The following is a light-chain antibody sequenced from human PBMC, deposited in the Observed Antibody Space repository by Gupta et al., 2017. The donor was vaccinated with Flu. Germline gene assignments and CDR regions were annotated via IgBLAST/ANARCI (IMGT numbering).Light chain of an antibody. CDR1: QSLLHSSNNKNY. V-gene: IGKV4-1*01. CDR3: QQDDSTPPT. CDR2: WAS. J-gene: IGKJ4*01. Sequence: SLGERATISCKSSQSLLHSSNNKNYLAWYRQKPGQPPKVLIYWASTRESGVPDRFSGSGSGTDFTLTINSLQAEDVAVYYCQQDDSTPPTFGGGTKVEIK.